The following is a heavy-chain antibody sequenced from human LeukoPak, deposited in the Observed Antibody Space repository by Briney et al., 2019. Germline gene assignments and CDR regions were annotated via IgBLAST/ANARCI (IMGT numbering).Heavy chain of an antibody. Sequence: GASVKVSCKASGYTFTSYDINWVRQATGQGLEWMGWMNPNSGNTGYAQKFQGRVTMTRNTSISTAYMELSSLRSEDTAVYYCARHGVGAPPAHFDYWGQGTLVTVSS. CDR1: GYTFTSYD. D-gene: IGHD1-26*01. J-gene: IGHJ4*02. V-gene: IGHV1-8*01. CDR2: MNPNSGNT. CDR3: ARHGVGAPPAHFDY.